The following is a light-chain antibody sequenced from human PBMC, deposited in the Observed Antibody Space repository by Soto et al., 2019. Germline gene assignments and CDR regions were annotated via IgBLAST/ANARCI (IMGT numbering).Light chain of an antibody. V-gene: IGKV3-11*01. CDR2: DES. J-gene: IGKJ5*01. CDR3: QQRSYCLPIT. CDR1: QRVSSN. Sequence: EIVLTQSTATLSLSPGERATLSCRSSQRVSSNLAWYQQKPGQAPRLLIYDESKRATGITARFSGSGSGTDFTLTISSLEPEDFAVYSCQQRSYCLPITLGQVTRMEIK.